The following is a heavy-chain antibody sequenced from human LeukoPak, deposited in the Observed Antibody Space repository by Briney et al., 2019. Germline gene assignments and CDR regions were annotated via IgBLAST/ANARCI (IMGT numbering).Heavy chain of an antibody. D-gene: IGHD2-15*01. CDR1: GFTFSSYG. CDR3: AKDLYCSGGSCYEGPGYYYYYYMDV. V-gene: IGHV3-30*18. Sequence: GGSLRLSCAAFGFTFSSYGMHWVRQAPGKGLEWVAVISYDGSNKYYADSVKDRFTISRDNSKNTLYLQLNSLRAEDTAVYYCAKDLYCSGGSCYEGPGYYYYYYMDVWGKGTTVTVSS. J-gene: IGHJ6*03. CDR2: ISYDGSNK.